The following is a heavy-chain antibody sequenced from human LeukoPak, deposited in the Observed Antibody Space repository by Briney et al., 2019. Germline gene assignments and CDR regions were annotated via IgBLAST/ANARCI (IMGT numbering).Heavy chain of an antibody. D-gene: IGHD1-26*01. CDR3: ASQSLVGATTSGGFDY. J-gene: IGHJ4*02. Sequence: SGGSLRLSCAASGFTFSSYSMNWVRQAPGKGLEWVSSISSSSSYIYYADSVKGRFTISRDNAKNALYLQMNGLRAEDTAVYYCASQSLVGATTSGGFDYWGQGTLVTVSS. CDR1: GFTFSSYS. V-gene: IGHV3-21*01. CDR2: ISSSSSYI.